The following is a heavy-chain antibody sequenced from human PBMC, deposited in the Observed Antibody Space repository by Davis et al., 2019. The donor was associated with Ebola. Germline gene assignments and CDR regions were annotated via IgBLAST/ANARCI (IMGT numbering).Heavy chain of an antibody. CDR2: IYYSGST. CDR1: GGSISSYY. V-gene: IGHV4-59*08. Sequence: MPSETLSLTCTVSGGSISSYYWSWIRQPPGKGLEWIGYIYYSGSTNYNPSLKSRVIISVDTSKNQFSLKLSSVTAADTAVYYCARHRSDYFDYWGQGTLVTVSS. J-gene: IGHJ4*02. CDR3: ARHRSDYFDY.